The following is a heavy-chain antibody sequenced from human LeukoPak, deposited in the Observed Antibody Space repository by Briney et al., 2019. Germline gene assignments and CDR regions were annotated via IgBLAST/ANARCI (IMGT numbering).Heavy chain of an antibody. D-gene: IGHD2-2*01. J-gene: IGHJ4*02. CDR3: ARAYCSSTSCYPLGFFDY. V-gene: IGHV4-61*02. Sequence: SETLSLTCTVSGGSISSGSYYWSWIRQPAGKGLEWIGRIYTSGSTNYNPSLKSRVTISVDTSKNQFSLKLSSVTAADTAVYYCARAYCSSTSCYPLGFFDYWGQGTLVTVSS. CDR2: IYTSGST. CDR1: GGSISSGSYY.